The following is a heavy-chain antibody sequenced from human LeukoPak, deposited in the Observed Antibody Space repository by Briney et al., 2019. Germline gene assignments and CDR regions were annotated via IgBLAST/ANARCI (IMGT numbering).Heavy chain of an antibody. V-gene: IGHV1-46*01. CDR2: INPSGGST. J-gene: IGHJ5*02. Sequence: ASVKVSCQASGYTFTSYYMHWVRQAPGQGLEWMGIINPSGGSTSYAQKFQGRVTMARDTSTSTVYMELSSLRSEDTAVYYCARNLGSGSPPSWNDPGGQGTLVTVSS. CDR3: ARNLGSGSPPSWNDP. D-gene: IGHD1-26*01. CDR1: GYTFTSYY.